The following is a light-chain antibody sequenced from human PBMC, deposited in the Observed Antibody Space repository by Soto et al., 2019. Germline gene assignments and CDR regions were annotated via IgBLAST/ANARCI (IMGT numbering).Light chain of an antibody. CDR2: QDS. V-gene: IGLV3-1*01. J-gene: IGLJ2*01. CDR1: KLGDKY. CDR3: QAWDSSTAPV. Sequence: SSELTQPPSVSVSPGQTASITCSGDKLGDKYACWYQQKPGQSPVLVIYQDSKRPSGIPERFSGSNSGNTATLTISGTQAMDEADYYCQAWDSSTAPVFGGGTKVTVL.